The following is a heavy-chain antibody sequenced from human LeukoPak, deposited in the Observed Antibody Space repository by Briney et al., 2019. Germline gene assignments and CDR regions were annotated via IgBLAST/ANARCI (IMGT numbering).Heavy chain of an antibody. V-gene: IGHV3-30*02. CDR2: IRYDGNLQ. CDR3: SREASEAFDI. J-gene: IGHJ3*02. Sequence: GGSLRLSCAASGFIFSNYGFHWVRQAPGKGLEWVAVIRYDGNLQYHADSVKGRFTVSKDNFKDTLYLHMNGLRPEDSAIYYCSREASEAFDIWGQGSMVTVS. CDR1: GFIFSNYG.